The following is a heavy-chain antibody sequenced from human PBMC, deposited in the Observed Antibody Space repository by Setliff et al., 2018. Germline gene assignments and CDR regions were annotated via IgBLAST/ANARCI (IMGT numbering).Heavy chain of an antibody. CDR1: GFTFNSYV. J-gene: IGHJ6*03. Sequence: GSLRLSCAVSGFTFNSYVMSWVRQAPGEGLEWVSDINGSGDSTYYADSVKGRFTISRDNSKNTLYLHMSSLKAEDTAVYFCSKGLPPYDTSGYYYTHYYMDVWGKGTTVTVSS. CDR3: SKGLPPYDTSGYYYTHYYMDV. V-gene: IGHV3-23*01. CDR2: INGSGDST. D-gene: IGHD3-22*01.